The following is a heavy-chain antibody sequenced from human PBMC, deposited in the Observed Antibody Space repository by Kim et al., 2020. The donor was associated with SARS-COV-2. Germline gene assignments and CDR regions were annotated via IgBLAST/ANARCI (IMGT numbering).Heavy chain of an antibody. CDR2: IYSGDTKA. CDR1: GFTFSSYA. V-gene: IGHV3-23*03. Sequence: GGSLRLSCVASGFTFSSYAMSWFRQAPGKGLEWVSIIYSGDTKAYYADSVKGRFTISRDNSKKTLYLQMNNLRAEDTAIYYRAKGPTQNYGDYYY. D-gene: IGHD4-17*01. CDR3: AKGPTQNYGDYYY. J-gene: IGHJ6*01.